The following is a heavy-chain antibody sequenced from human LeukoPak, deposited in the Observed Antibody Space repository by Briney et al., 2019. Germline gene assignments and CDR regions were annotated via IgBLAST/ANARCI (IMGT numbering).Heavy chain of an antibody. D-gene: IGHD2-15*01. CDR3: ARTTVVVAARDY. CDR1: GYTFTGYY. Sequence: ASVKVSCKPSGYTFTGYYMHWVRQAPGQGLEWMGWINPNSGGTNYAQKFQGRVTMTRDTSISTAYMELSRLRSDDTAVYYCARTTVVVAARDYWGQGTLVTVSS. CDR2: INPNSGGT. J-gene: IGHJ4*02. V-gene: IGHV1-2*02.